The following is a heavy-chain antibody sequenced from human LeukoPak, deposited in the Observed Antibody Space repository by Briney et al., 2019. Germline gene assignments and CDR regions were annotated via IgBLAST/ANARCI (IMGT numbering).Heavy chain of an antibody. V-gene: IGHV4-59*01. CDR3: ARDTAMAPDI. D-gene: IGHD5-18*01. CDR2: IYYSGRN. Sequence: SETLSLTCTVTGGSPSSYYWSWLRQPPGKGLEWIGYIYYSGRNNYNPSLKSRGTISVDTSKNQSSLKLSSVTAADTAVYYCARDTAMAPDIWGQGTMVTVSS. J-gene: IGHJ3*02. CDR1: GGSPSSYY.